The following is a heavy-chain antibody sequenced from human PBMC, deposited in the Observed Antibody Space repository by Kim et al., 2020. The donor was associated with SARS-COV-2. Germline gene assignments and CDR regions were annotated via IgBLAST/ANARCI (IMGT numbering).Heavy chain of an antibody. V-gene: IGHV3-11*05. CDR3: ARGIFGAARFGSQYFQH. D-gene: IGHD6-6*01. J-gene: IGHJ1*01. CDR1: GFTFSDYY. Sequence: GGSLRLSCAASGFTFSDYYMSWIRQAPGKGLEWVSYISSSSSYTNYADSVKGRFTISRDNAKNSLYLQMNSLRAEDTAVYYCARGIFGAARFGSQYFQHWGQGTLVTVSS. CDR2: ISSSSSYT.